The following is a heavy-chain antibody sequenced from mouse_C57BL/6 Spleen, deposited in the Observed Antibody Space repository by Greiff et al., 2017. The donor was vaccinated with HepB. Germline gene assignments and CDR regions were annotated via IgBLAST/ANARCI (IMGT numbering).Heavy chain of an antibody. J-gene: IGHJ4*01. CDR2: ISDGGSYT. V-gene: IGHV5-4*01. D-gene: IGHD1-3*01. Sequence: EVKLMESGGGLVKPGGSLKLSCAASGFTFSSYAMSWVRQTPEKRLEWVATISDGGSYTYYPDNVKGRFTISRDNAKNNLYLQMSHLKSEDTAMYYCAREGSKGYAMDYWGQGTSVTVSS. CDR3: AREGSKGYAMDY. CDR1: GFTFSSYA.